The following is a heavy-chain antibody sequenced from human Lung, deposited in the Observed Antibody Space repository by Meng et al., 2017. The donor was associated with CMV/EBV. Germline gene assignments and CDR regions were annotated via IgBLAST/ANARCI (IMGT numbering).Heavy chain of an antibody. D-gene: IGHD6-6*01. V-gene: IGHV3-20*04. J-gene: IGHJ6*02. CDR3: ARVGAARPGGVYYYYGMDV. Sequence: SCXASGFTFDDYGMSWVRQAPGKGLEWVSGINWNGGSTGYADSVKGRFTISRDNAKNSLYLQMNSLRAEDTALYYCARVGAARPGGVYYYYGMDVWXPGTXGTGAS. CDR1: GFTFDDYG. CDR2: INWNGGST.